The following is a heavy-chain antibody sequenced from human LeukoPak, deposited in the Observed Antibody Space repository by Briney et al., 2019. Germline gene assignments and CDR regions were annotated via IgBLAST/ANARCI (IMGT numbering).Heavy chain of an antibody. CDR3: ARGRYRYCSGGSCYHFDY. J-gene: IGHJ4*02. V-gene: IGHV4-4*02. D-gene: IGHD2-15*01. CDR1: GGSLSSSNW. Sequence: SEALSLTCAVSGGSLSSSNWWSWFRQPPGKGLEWIGEIYHSGSTNYNPSLKRRGTISVDKSNNHFSLKLSSVPVADTAVYYCARGRYRYCSGGSCYHFDYWGQGTLVTVSS. CDR2: IYHSGST.